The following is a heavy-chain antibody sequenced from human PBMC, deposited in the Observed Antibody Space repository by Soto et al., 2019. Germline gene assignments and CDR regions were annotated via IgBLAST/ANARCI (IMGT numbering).Heavy chain of an antibody. CDR3: AKDGIQLYRGTGWY. CDR1: GFTFSSYA. J-gene: IGHJ4*02. D-gene: IGHD5-18*01. Sequence: EVQLLESGGGLVQPGGSLRLSCAASGFTFSSYAMSWVRQAPGKGLEWVSAISGSGGSTYYADSVKGRFTISRDNXXNTLYLQMNSLRAEDTAVYYCAKDGIQLYRGTGWYWGQGTLVTVSS. V-gene: IGHV3-23*01. CDR2: ISGSGGST.